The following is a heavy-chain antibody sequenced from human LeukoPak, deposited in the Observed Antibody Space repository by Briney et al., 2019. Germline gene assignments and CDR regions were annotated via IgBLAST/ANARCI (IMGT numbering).Heavy chain of an antibody. D-gene: IGHD2-2*01. J-gene: IGHJ4*02. V-gene: IGHV1-46*01. Sequence: ASVKVSCKASGYTFTGYYMHWVRQAPGQGLEWMGWINPSGGSTSYAQKFQGRVTMTRDMSTSTVYMELSSLRSEDTAVYYCARDYDCSSTSCYFYFDYWGQGTLVTVSS. CDR3: ARDYDCSSTSCYFYFDY. CDR1: GYTFTGYY. CDR2: INPSGGST.